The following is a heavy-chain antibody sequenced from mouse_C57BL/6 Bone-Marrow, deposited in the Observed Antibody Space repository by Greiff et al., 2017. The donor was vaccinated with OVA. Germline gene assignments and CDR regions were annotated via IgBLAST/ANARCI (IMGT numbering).Heavy chain of an antibody. J-gene: IGHJ3*01. CDR2: ISYDGSN. V-gene: IGHV3-6*01. CDR1: GYSITSGYY. Sequence: EVKVEESGPGLVKPSQSLSLTCSVSGYSITSGYYWNWIRQLPGNKLEWMGNISYDGSNNYNPTLKNRDSITRDTSKNQFYLKLNAVTTEDTATYYCASFAYWGQGTLVTVSA. CDR3: ASFAY.